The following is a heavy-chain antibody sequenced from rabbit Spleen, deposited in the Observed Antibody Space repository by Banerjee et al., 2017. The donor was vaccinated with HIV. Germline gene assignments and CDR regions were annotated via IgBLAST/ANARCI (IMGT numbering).Heavy chain of an antibody. V-gene: IGHV1S7*01. CDR1: GFDFSRYY. D-gene: IGHD1-1*01. J-gene: IGHJ3*01. Sequence: QLVESGGGLVQPGGSLKLSCKASGFDFSRYYVSWVRQAPGKGLEWIGDIDPIFGIAVYASWVNGQFTISSHNAQNTLYLQLNSLTVADTATYFCARDTSSSFSSYGMDLWGQGTLVTVS. CDR2: IDPIFGIA. CDR3: ARDTSSSFSSYGMDL.